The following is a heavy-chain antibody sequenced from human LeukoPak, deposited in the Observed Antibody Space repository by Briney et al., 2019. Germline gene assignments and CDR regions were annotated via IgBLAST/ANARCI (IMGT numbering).Heavy chain of an antibody. D-gene: IGHD5-18*01. J-gene: IGHJ4*02. CDR2: IFHNGNT. Sequence: MSSETLSLTCTVSGYSISSDYYWGWIRQPPGKGLAWIGNIFHNGNTYYNPSLKSRVTMSIDTSKKQFSLKLRTATAADTAVYYCARIEDVTRGYNHAYYFDYWGQGTLVTVSS. V-gene: IGHV4-38-2*02. CDR3: ARIEDVTRGYNHAYYFDY. CDR1: GYSISSDYY.